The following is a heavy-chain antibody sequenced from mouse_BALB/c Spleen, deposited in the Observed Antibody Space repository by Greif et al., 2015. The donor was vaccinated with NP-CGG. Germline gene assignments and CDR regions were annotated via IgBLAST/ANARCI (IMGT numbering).Heavy chain of an antibody. CDR1: GFTFSDYG. V-gene: IGHV5-15*02. CDR3: ARDGGGYDGWYFDV. J-gene: IGHJ1*01. CDR2: ISNLAYSI. Sequence: EVKLVESGGGLVQPGGSRKLSCAASGFTFSDYGMAWVRQAPGKGPEWVAFISNLAYSIYYADTVTGRFTISRENAKNTLYLEMSSLRSEDTAMYYCARDGGGYDGWYFDVWGAGTTVAVSS. D-gene: IGHD2-2*01.